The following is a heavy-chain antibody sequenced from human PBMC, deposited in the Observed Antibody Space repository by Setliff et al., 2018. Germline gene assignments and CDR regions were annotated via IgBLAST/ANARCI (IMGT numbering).Heavy chain of an antibody. D-gene: IGHD5-12*01. J-gene: IGHJ4*02. CDR1: GFTFSSYA. Sequence: GGSLRLSCAASGFTFSSYAMSWVRQAPGKGLEWVANIKQDGSEKYYVDSVKGRFTISRDNAKNSLYLQMNSLKTEDAAIYYCAKDRRERVATIADSWGQGTLVTVSS. CDR2: IKQDGSEK. CDR3: AKDRRERVATIADS. V-gene: IGHV3-7*01.